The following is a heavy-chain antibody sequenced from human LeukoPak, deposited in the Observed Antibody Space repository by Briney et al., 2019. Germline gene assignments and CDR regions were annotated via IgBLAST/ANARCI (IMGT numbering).Heavy chain of an antibody. CDR2: MNRTSGNT. V-gene: IGHV1-8*01. D-gene: IGHD4-17*01. CDR3: ARGSWGYGDYYFDY. J-gene: IGHJ4*02. Sequence: ASVKVSCKASGYTFTSYDISWGRQATGEGLVWRGWMNRTSGNTGYAQKFQGRVTMTRNTSISTAYMELSSLRSEDTAVYYCARGSWGYGDYYFDYWGQGTLVTVSS. CDR1: GYTFTSYD.